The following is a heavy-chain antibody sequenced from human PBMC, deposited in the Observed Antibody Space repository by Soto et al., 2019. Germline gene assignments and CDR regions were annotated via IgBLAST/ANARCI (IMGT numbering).Heavy chain of an antibody. J-gene: IGHJ5*02. D-gene: IGHD2-2*01. CDR1: GGSISSYY. Sequence: PSETLSLTCTVSGGSISSYYWSWIRQPPGKGLEWIGYIYYSGTTNYNPSLKSRVTISVDTSKNQFSLKLSSVTAEDTAVYYCARNCSSTSCYGRERWFDPWGQGTLVTV. V-gene: IGHV4-59*01. CDR2: IYYSGTT. CDR3: ARNCSSTSCYGRERWFDP.